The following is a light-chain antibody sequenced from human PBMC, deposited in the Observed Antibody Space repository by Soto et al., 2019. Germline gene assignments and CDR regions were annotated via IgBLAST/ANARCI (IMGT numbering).Light chain of an antibody. Sequence: DIQMTQSPSTLSASVGDRVTITCRDNQSISNWLAWYQQKPGKAPKLLIYKASSLQSGVPSRFSGSGSGTEFTLTISSLQPDDFASYYCQQYDILWTFGQGTKVDIK. V-gene: IGKV1-5*03. CDR1: QSISNW. J-gene: IGKJ1*01. CDR2: KAS. CDR3: QQYDILWT.